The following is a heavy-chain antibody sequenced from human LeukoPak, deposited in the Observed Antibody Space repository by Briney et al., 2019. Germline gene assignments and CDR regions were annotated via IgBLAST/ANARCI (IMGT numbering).Heavy chain of an antibody. J-gene: IGHJ4*02. D-gene: IGHD3-10*01. CDR3: AKGAITMVRGVIIEETGFGY. CDR1: GFTFSSYG. CDR2: ISYDGSNK. V-gene: IGHV3-30*18. Sequence: GGSLRLSCAASGFTFSSYGMHWVRQAPGKGLEWVAVISYDGSNKYYADSVKGRFTISRDNSKNTLYLQMNSLRAEDTAVYYCAKGAITMVRGVIIEETGFGYWGQGTLVTVSS.